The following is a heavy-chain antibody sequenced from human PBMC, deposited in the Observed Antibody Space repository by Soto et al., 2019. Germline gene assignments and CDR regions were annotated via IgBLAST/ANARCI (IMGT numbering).Heavy chain of an antibody. J-gene: IGHJ6*02. Sequence: VQLVESGGGEVQPGRSLRLSCAASGFTYTDFALHLVRQAPGKGLEWVAIISYDGSDKYYADSVKGRFAISRDNPKNTLYLEINSLRHEDTAVYFCARRAWDSYYAIDVCGQGNTVTVFS. CDR3: ARRAWDSYYAIDV. CDR2: ISYDGSDK. D-gene: IGHD3-22*01. V-gene: IGHV3-30*09. CDR1: GFTYTDFA.